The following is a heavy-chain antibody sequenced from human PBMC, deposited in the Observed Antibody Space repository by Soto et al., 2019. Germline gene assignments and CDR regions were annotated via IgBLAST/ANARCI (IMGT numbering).Heavy chain of an antibody. CDR2: IDPSDSQT. J-gene: IGHJ4*02. CDR3: ARQLYDSDTGHNFQYYFDS. D-gene: IGHD3-22*01. Sequence: GESLKISCKGSGYSFAGYWITWVRQKPGKGLEWMGRIDPSDSQTYYSPAFRGHVTISATKSITTVFLQWSSLRASDTAMYYCARQLYDSDTGHNFQYYFDSWGPGTPVTVSS. CDR1: GYSFAGYW. V-gene: IGHV5-10-1*01.